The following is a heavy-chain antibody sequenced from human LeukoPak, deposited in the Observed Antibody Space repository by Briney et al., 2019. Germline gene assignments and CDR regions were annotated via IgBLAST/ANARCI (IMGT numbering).Heavy chain of an antibody. CDR2: ISTSSSYI. Sequence: GGSLRLSCAASGFTFSSYSMNWVRQAPGKGLEWVSSISTSSSYIYYADSVKGRFTISRDNAKNSLYLQMNSLRAEDTALYYCAKDSTSYGDYGHFDYWGQGTLVTVSS. V-gene: IGHV3-21*04. J-gene: IGHJ4*02. CDR3: AKDSTSYGDYGHFDY. D-gene: IGHD4-17*01. CDR1: GFTFSSYS.